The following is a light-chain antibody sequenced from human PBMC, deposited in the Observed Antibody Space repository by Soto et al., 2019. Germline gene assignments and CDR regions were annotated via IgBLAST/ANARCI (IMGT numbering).Light chain of an antibody. CDR3: GSYTISSTLV. CDR2: EVS. V-gene: IGLV2-14*01. CDR1: SSDVGAYNY. Sequence: QSALTQPASVSGSPGQSITISCTGTSSDVGAYNYVSWYQQHPDRAPKLMIFEVSNRPSGVSNRFSGSKSGNTASLTISGLLAEDEADYYCGSYTISSTLVFGGGTQLTVL. J-gene: IGLJ2*01.